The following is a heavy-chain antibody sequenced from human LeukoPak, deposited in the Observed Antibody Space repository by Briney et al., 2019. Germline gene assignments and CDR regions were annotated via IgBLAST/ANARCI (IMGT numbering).Heavy chain of an antibody. Sequence: SETLSLTCTVSGGSISSSSCYWGWIRQPPGKGLEWIGSIYYSGSTYYNPSLKSRVTISVDTSKNQFSLKLSSVTAADTAVYYCARFGIYGSGSYSRPYDYWGQGTLVTVSS. V-gene: IGHV4-39*01. D-gene: IGHD3-10*01. CDR2: IYYSGST. CDR1: GGSISSSSCY. J-gene: IGHJ4*02. CDR3: ARFGIYGSGSYSRPYDY.